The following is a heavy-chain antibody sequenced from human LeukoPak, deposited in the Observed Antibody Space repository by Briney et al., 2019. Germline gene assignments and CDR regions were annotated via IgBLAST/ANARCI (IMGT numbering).Heavy chain of an antibody. CDR2: ISGSGGST. V-gene: IGHV3-23*01. D-gene: IGHD3-3*01. CDR3: ARGTGYDFWSGLDAFDI. J-gene: IGHJ3*02. Sequence: GGSLRLSCAASAFTFSSYAMSWVRQAPGKGLEWVSAISGSGGSTYYADSVKGRFTISRDNSKNTLYLQMNSLRAEDTAVYYCARGTGYDFWSGLDAFDIWGQGTMVTVSS. CDR1: AFTFSSYA.